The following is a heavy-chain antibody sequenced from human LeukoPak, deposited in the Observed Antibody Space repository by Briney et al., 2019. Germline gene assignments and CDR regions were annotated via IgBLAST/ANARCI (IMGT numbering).Heavy chain of an antibody. V-gene: IGHV1-8*01. J-gene: IGHJ6*02. CDR3: ARGPTMVRGVIMLSYYYYGMDV. CDR2: MNPNSGNT. Sequence: ASVKVSCKASGYTFTSYDINWVRQATGQGLEWMGWMNPNSGNTGYAQKFQGRVTMTRNTSISTAYMELSSLRSEDRAVYYCARGPTMVRGVIMLSYYYYGMDVWGQGTTVTVSS. D-gene: IGHD3-10*01. CDR1: GYTFTSYD.